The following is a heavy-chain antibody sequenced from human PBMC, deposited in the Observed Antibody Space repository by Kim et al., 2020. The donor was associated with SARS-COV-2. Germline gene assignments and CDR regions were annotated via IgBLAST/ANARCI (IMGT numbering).Heavy chain of an antibody. D-gene: IGHD6-19*01. V-gene: IGHV3-21*01. CDR3: ARDSGIAVAGTRVY. Sequence: ADSVKGRFTISRDNAKNSLYLQMNSLRAEDTAVYYCARDSGIAVAGTRVYWGQGTLVTVSS. J-gene: IGHJ4*02.